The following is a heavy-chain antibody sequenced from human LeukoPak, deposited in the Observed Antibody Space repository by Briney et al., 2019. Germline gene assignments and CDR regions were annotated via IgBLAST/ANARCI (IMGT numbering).Heavy chain of an antibody. CDR1: GFTFSKYS. Sequence: GGSLRLSCAASGFTFSKYSMHWVRQAPGKGLEWVTVISYDGNYKYYAYSVKGRLTISRDNSHYTLYLQLSNLTTDDTAVYYCARGRVVPATRLDYWGRGTLVTVSS. J-gene: IGHJ4*02. CDR2: ISYDGNYK. CDR3: ARGRVVPATRLDY. V-gene: IGHV3-30*04. D-gene: IGHD2-15*01.